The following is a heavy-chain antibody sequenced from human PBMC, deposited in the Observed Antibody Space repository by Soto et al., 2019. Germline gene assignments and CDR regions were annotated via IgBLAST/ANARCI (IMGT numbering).Heavy chain of an antibody. CDR1: GGSISSYY. CDR2: IYYSGST. J-gene: IGHJ4*02. CDR3: ARAATVNYSGSYKLPDY. Sequence: QVQLQESGPGLVKPSETLSLTCTVSGGSISSYYWSWIRQPPGKGLEWIGYIYYSGSTNYNPSLTSRVTISVDTSKNQFSLKLSSVTAADTAVYYCARAATVNYSGSYKLPDYWGQGTLVTVSS. V-gene: IGHV4-59*01. D-gene: IGHD1-26*01.